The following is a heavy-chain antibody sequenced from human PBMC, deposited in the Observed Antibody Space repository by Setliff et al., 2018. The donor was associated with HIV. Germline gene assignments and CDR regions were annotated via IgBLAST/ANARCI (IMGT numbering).Heavy chain of an antibody. J-gene: IGHJ4*02. CDR2: IIPSGST. V-gene: IGHV4-34*12. CDR3: ARSAYDSSGLPY. Sequence: SSETLSLTCAVYGGSFSGYYWSWIRQPPGKGLKWIGEIIPSGSTYYNPSLKSRVTISVDTSKNQFSLNLSSVTAADTAVYYCARSAYDSSGLPYWGQGTLVTVSS. D-gene: IGHD3-22*01. CDR1: GGSFSGYY.